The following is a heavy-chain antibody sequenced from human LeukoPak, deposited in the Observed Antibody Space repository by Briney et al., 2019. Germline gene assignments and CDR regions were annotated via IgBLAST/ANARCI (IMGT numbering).Heavy chain of an antibody. CDR3: AKDPETYSSRWFDS. CDR2: ISGSDGST. D-gene: IGHD2-21*01. V-gene: IGHV3-23*01. CDR1: GFTLSRYA. Sequence: GGSLRLSCAASGFTLSRYAMTWVRQAPGKGPEWVSAISGSDGSTHYADSVKGRFTISRDNSKNTLYLHMNSLRVEDTAVYYCAKDPETYSSRWFDSWGQGTLVTVSS. J-gene: IGHJ5*01.